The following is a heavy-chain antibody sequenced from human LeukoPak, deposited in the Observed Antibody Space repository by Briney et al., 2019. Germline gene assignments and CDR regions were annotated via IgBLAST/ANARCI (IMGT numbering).Heavy chain of an antibody. D-gene: IGHD5-18*01. CDR3: AKGALSVDTAMAS. V-gene: IGHV3-23*01. CDR2: ISGGST. Sequence: GGSLRLSCEASGFTFNTYAMTWVRQAPGKGLEWVSIISGGSTYYADSVKGRFTISRDNSKKTLYLQMNSLRAEDTAVYYCAKGALSVDTAMASWGQGTLVTVSS. CDR1: GFTFNTYA. J-gene: IGHJ4*02.